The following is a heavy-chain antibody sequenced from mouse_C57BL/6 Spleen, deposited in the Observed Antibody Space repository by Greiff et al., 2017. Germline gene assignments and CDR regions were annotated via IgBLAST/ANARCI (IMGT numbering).Heavy chain of an antibody. CDR1: GYTFTDYY. Sequence: VQLQQSGPVLVKPGASVKMSCKASGYTFTDYYMNWVKQSHGKSLEWIGVINPYNGGTSYNQKFKGKATLTVDKSSSTAYMELNSLTSEDSAVXYCARGSNYENYYAMDYWGQGTSVTVAS. V-gene: IGHV1-19*01. J-gene: IGHJ4*01. CDR3: ARGSNYENYYAMDY. CDR2: INPYNGGT. D-gene: IGHD2-5*01.